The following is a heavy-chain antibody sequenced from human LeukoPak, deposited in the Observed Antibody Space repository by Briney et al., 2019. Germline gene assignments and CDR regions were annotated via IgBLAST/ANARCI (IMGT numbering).Heavy chain of an antibody. CDR1: GFTFSSYE. CDR2: ISSSGSTI. J-gene: IGHJ4*02. Sequence: PGGSLRLSCAASGFTFSSYEMNWVRQAPGKGLEWVSYISSSGSTIYYADSVKGRFTISRDNAKNSLYLQMNSLRAEDTAVYYCAKALYGSGTKQVFDYWGQGTLVTVSS. D-gene: IGHD3-10*01. V-gene: IGHV3-48*03. CDR3: AKALYGSGTKQVFDY.